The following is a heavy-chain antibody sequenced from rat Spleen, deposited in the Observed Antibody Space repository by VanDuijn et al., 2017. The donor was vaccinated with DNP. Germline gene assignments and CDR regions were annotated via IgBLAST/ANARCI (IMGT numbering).Heavy chain of an antibody. J-gene: IGHJ2*01. V-gene: IGHV3-1*01. CDR1: GYSITTTY. D-gene: IGHD1-7*01. CDR2: ISYSGSA. Sequence: EVQLQESGPGLVKPSQSLSLPCSATGYSITTTYWLWIRMFPRNKLEWVGHISYSGSASYNPSLKSRISITRDTSKNQFFLHLNSVTPEDTATYYCAREEAYYGSDYLDYWGQGVMVTVSS. CDR3: AREEAYYGSDYLDY.